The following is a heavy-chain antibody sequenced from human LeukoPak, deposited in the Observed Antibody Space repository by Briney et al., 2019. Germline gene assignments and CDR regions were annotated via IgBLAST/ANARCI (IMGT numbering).Heavy chain of an antibody. CDR2: VSASGGST. CDR1: GFIISSDY. V-gene: IGHV3-23*01. J-gene: IGHJ3*02. CDR3: AKDRLYSSAWDDAFDI. Sequence: GGSLRLSCVVSGFIISSDYMSWVRQAPGKGLQWVSAVSASGGSTYYADSVKGRFTISRDNSKNTLYLQMNSLRAEDTAVYYCAKDRLYSSAWDDAFDIWGQGTMVTVSS. D-gene: IGHD6-19*01.